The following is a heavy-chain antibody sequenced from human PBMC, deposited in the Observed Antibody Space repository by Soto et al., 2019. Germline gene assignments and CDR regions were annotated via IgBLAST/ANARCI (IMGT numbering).Heavy chain of an antibody. D-gene: IGHD6-19*01. Sequence: ASVKVSCKASGYTFTGYYMRWVRQAPGQGLEWMGWINPNSGGTNYAQKFQGRVTMTRDTSISTAYMELSRLRSDDTAVYYCARPVPYSSGWYNENPFDPWGQGTLVTVSS. J-gene: IGHJ5*02. V-gene: IGHV1-2*02. CDR3: ARPVPYSSGWYNENPFDP. CDR1: GYTFTGYY. CDR2: INPNSGGT.